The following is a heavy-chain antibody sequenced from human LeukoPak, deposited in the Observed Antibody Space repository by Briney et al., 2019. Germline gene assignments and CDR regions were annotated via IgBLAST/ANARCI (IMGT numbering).Heavy chain of an antibody. V-gene: IGHV3-30-3*01. J-gene: IGHJ4*02. CDR3: ATIDRSGYYYGGDY. CDR1: GFTSSSYA. D-gene: IGHD3-22*01. CDR2: ISYDGSNK. Sequence: GGSLRLSCAASGFTSSSYAMHWVRQAPGKGLGWVAVISYDGSNKYYADSVKGRFTISRDNSKNTLYLQMNGLRAEDTAVYYCATIDRSGYYYGGDYWGQGTLVTVSS.